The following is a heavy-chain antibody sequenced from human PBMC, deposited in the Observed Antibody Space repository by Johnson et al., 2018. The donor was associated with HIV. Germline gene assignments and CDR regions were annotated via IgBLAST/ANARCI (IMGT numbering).Heavy chain of an antibody. CDR1: GFTFSSYA. J-gene: IGHJ3*02. V-gene: IGHV3-30-3*01. CDR2: ISYDGSNK. Sequence: QVQLVESGGGVVQPGRSLRLSCAASGFTFSSYAMHWVRQAPGKGLEWVAVISYDGSNKYYADSVKGRFTISRDNSKNTLYLQMNSLRDEDTAVYYCARDCIRWPYRSSLSGAFDIWGQGTMVTVSS. CDR3: ARDCIRWPYRSSLSGAFDI. D-gene: IGHD6-13*01.